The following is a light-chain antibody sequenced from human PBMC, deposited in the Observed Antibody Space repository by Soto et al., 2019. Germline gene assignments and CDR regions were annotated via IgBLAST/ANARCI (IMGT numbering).Light chain of an antibody. CDR3: KQYNSYLYT. Sequence: DIQMTQSPSTLSASVGDRVTITCRASQSISSWLAWYQQKPGKAPKLLIYDADSLESGVQSRFSGSGSGTEFTLTIRSLQPADFATYYCKQYNSYLYTFGQGTKVDIK. CDR1: QSISSW. V-gene: IGKV1-5*01. CDR2: DAD. J-gene: IGKJ2*01.